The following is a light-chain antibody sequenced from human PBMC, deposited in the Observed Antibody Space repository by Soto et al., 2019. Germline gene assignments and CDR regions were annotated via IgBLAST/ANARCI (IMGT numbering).Light chain of an antibody. CDR3: CSYAGSYTVV. J-gene: IGLJ2*01. CDR2: EVT. V-gene: IGLV2-11*01. Sequence: QSALTQPASVSGSPGQSITISCTGTSSDVGSHNFVSWYQQRPGKAPKLMIFEVTKRPSGVPDRFSGSKSGNTASLTISGLQAEDEADYYCCSYAGSYTVVFGGGTKLTVL. CDR1: SSDVGSHNF.